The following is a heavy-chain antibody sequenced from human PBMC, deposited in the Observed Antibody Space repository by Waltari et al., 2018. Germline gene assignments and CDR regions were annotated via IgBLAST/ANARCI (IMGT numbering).Heavy chain of an antibody. D-gene: IGHD2-8*02. J-gene: IGHJ6*02. CDR2: IYPGDSDT. Sequence: VQLVQSGAEVKKPGESLKISCKGSGYSFTSYWIGWVRQMPGKGLEWMGIIYPGDSDTRYSPSFQGQVTISADKSISTAYLQWSSLKASDTAMYYCARHRYCTGGVCLKYYYYGMDVWGQGTTVTVSS. CDR1: GYSFTSYW. V-gene: IGHV5-51*01. CDR3: ARHRYCTGGVCLKYYYYGMDV.